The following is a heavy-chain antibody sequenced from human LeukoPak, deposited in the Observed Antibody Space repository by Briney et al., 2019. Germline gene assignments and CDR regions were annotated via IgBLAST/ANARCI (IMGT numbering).Heavy chain of an antibody. CDR2: ISTNSANT. CDR1: GFTFSTYG. J-gene: IGHJ4*02. D-gene: IGHD6-6*01. V-gene: IGHV3-23*01. CDR3: EKGQSTIATRSFDS. Sequence: GGSLRLSCAASGFTFSTYGMNWVRQAPGKGLEWVSTISTNSANTYYTDSVKGRFTISRDNSKDTLFMKMNSLRAEDTAVYYCEKGQSTIATRSFDSWGQGTLVTVSS.